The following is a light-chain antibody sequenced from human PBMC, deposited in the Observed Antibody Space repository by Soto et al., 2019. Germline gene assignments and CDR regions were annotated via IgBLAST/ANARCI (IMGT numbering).Light chain of an antibody. Sequence: EVVLTQSPGTLSLSPGERATLSCGASQSVGSSYLAWYKQKPGQAPRLLIYGAPTSATGITDRVSGSGSGTEYTLHITRLEPEAFEVYYCQQYINSPWTFGQGTNVEI. V-gene: IGKV3-20*01. CDR1: QSVGSSY. J-gene: IGKJ1*01. CDR2: GAP. CDR3: QQYINSPWT.